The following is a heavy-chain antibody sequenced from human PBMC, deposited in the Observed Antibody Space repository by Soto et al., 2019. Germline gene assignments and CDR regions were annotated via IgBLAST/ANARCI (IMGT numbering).Heavy chain of an antibody. J-gene: IGHJ4*02. CDR3: ARRLYDFWSCHPKGLDY. D-gene: IGHD3-3*01. CDR1: GFTLSSNE. V-gene: IGHV3-48*03. CDR2: ITSRGSST. Sequence: GGSLRLSCAASGFTLSSNEINWVRQAPGKGLEWVSSITSRGSSTDFADSVKGRFTLSSDNAKNSLYLQMNSLRAEDTAVYYCARRLYDFWSCHPKGLDYWGQGTVVTVS.